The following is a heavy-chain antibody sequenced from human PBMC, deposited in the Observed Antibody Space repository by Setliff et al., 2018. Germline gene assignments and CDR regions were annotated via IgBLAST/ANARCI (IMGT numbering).Heavy chain of an antibody. J-gene: IGHJ1*01. CDR1: GDSISTYY. Sequence: SETLSLTCTVSGDSISTYYWSWIRRPAGKGLEWIGRVFVDGSTNYNPSLKSRVTMSVDTSKNQFSLKLTSVTAADTAVYFCARGYHDATGRVYFQYWGQGTLVTVSS. D-gene: IGHD3-22*01. CDR3: ARGYHDATGRVYFQY. V-gene: IGHV4-4*07. CDR2: VFVDGST.